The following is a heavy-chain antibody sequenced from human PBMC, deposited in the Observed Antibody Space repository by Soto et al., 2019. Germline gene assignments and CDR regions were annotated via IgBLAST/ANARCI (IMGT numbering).Heavy chain of an antibody. CDR1: GFKFSIYS. D-gene: IGHD6-19*01. Sequence: EVQLVESGGALVQPGGSLRLSCAASGFKFSIYSMNWVRQAPGKGLEWSAYITSDTKTIKYADSVKGRFTISRDNAKNSVYLKMNSLSDEDTDVYYCARSVEGHFDYWGQGTVVTVSS. V-gene: IGHV3-48*02. CDR3: ARSVEGHFDY. CDR2: ITSDTKTI. J-gene: IGHJ4*02.